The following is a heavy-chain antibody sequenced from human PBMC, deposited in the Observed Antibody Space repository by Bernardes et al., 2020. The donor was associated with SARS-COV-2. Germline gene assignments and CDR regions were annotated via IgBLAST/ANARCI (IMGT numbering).Heavy chain of an antibody. CDR3: ARSMATKASIVDY. CDR2: MNRDGRST. Sequence: GGSLRLSCAGSGFTLSSYWMHWVRQAPGQGLEWVSRMNRDGRSTSYADSVKGRFTISRDNAKNTLYLQMNSLRAEDTAVYYCARSMATKASIVDYWGQGTLVTVSS. D-gene: IGHD5-12*01. CDR1: GFTLSSYW. J-gene: IGHJ4*02. V-gene: IGHV3-74*01.